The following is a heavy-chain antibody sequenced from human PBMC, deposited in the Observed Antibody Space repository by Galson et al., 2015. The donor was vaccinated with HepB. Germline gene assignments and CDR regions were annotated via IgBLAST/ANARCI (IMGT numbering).Heavy chain of an antibody. D-gene: IGHD6-6*01. CDR3: ARVSSIAARGIDY. CDR2: IYYSGST. Sequence: TLSLTCTVSGGSINSGGYYWNWIRQHPGKGLEWMGYIYYSGSTYYNPSLKRRVTISVDTSKNQFSLKLSSVTAADTAVYYCARVSSIAARGIDYWGQGTLVTVSS. J-gene: IGHJ4*02. V-gene: IGHV4-31*03. CDR1: GGSINSGGYY.